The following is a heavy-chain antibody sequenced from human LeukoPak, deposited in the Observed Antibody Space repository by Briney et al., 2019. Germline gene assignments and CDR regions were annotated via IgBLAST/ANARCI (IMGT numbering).Heavy chain of an antibody. D-gene: IGHD3-22*01. CDR3: ARGEESSGYYYELAYFDY. V-gene: IGHV3-30*04. CDR1: GFTFSSYA. J-gene: IGHJ4*02. Sequence: GGSLRLSSAASGFTFSSYAMHWVRQAPGKGLEWVAVISYDGSNKYYADSVKGRFTISRDNSKNTLYLQMNSLRAEDTAVYHCARGEESSGYYYELAYFDYWGQGTLVTVSS. CDR2: ISYDGSNK.